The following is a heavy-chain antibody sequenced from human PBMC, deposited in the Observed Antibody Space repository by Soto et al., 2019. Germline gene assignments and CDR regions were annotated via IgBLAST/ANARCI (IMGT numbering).Heavy chain of an antibody. D-gene: IGHD3-22*01. Sequence: PGGSMRLSSAASGFTFSNYAMIWVRQPPGKGLGWVSAISGSGGSTYYADSVKGRFTMSRDDSKDLLYLQMHSVRAEDTAVYYCAKDYYDSSGYSYFDYWGQGTQVTVSS. CDR2: ISGSGGST. CDR1: GFTFSNYA. J-gene: IGHJ4*02. CDR3: AKDYYDSSGYSYFDY. V-gene: IGHV3-23*01.